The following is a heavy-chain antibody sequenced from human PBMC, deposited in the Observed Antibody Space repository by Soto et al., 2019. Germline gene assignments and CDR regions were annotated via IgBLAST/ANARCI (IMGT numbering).Heavy chain of an antibody. CDR3: ARAHYHDSSGPNGHAFDI. V-gene: IGHV3-30-3*01. J-gene: IGHJ3*02. CDR1: EFTFSDYA. D-gene: IGHD3-22*01. CDR2: ISDDGDKV. Sequence: QVQLVESGGGVVQPGRSLRLSCAASEFTFSDYAMHWVRQALGKGLEWVAVISDDGDKVFYADSMKDRLTISRDNSKSTLFLQLTSLGPEDTALYYCARAHYHDSSGPNGHAFDIWGQGTLVTVSS.